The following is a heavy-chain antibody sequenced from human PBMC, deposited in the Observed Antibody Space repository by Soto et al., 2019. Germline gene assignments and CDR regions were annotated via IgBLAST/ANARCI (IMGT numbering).Heavy chain of an antibody. Sequence: RASVKVSCKASGGTFSSYAISWVRQAPGQGLEWMGGIIPIFGTANYAQKFQGRVTITADESTSTAYMELSSLRSEDTAVYYCATSSSYSSNYDYWGQGTLVTVSS. CDR2: IIPIFGTA. CDR1: GGTFSSYA. D-gene: IGHD6-13*01. J-gene: IGHJ4*02. CDR3: ATSSSYSSNYDY. V-gene: IGHV1-69*13.